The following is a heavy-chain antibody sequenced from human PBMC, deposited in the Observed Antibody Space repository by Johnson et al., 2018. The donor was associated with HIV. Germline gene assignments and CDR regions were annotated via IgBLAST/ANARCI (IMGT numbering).Heavy chain of an antibody. D-gene: IGHD3-22*01. J-gene: IGHJ3*02. V-gene: IGHV3-66*01. Sequence: VQLVESGGGVVRPGGSLRLSCAASGFTVSSNYMSWVRQAPGKGLEWVSVIYSGGSTYYADSVKGRFTISRDNSKNTLYLQMNSLRAEDTAVYYCARDVAATMIVVGGAYYAFDIWGQGTMVTVSS. CDR3: ARDVAATMIVVGGAYYAFDI. CDR2: IYSGGST. CDR1: GFTVSSNY.